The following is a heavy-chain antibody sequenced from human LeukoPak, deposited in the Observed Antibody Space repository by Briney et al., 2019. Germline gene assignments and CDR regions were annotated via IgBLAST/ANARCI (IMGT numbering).Heavy chain of an antibody. V-gene: IGHV5-51*01. J-gene: IGHJ6*03. CDR3: ARHRRYDILTGYYPGDYYYYYMDV. CDR2: IYPGDSDT. D-gene: IGHD3-9*01. Sequence: GESLKISCKGSGYSFTSYWIGWVRQMPGKGLEWMGIIYPGDSDTRYSPSFQGQVTISADKSISTAYLQWSSLKASDTAMYYCARHRRYDILTGYYPGDYYYYYMDVWGKGTTVTVSS. CDR1: GYSFTSYW.